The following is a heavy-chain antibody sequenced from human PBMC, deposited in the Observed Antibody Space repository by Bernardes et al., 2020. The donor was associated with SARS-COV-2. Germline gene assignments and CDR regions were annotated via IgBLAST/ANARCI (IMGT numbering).Heavy chain of an antibody. V-gene: IGHV1-18*01. CDR1: GYTFTSYG. CDR3: ARDLRFLEWLPGGYYYGMDV. J-gene: IGHJ6*02. Sequence: ASVKVSCKASGYTFTSYGISWVRQAPGQGLEWMGWISAYNGNTNYAQKLQGRVTMTTDTSTSTAYMELRSLRSDDTAVYYCARDLRFLEWLPGGYYYGMDVWGQGTTVTVAS. D-gene: IGHD3-3*01. CDR2: ISAYNGNT.